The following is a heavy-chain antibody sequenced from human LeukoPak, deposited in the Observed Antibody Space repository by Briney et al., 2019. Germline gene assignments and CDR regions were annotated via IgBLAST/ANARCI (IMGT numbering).Heavy chain of an antibody. V-gene: IGHV4-61*02. CDR2: IYTSGST. CDR3: ARGASSSSWDGLTFDY. Sequence: PSETLSLTCTVSGGSISSSSYYWGWIRQPAGKGLEWIGRIYTSGSTNYNPSLKSRVTISVDTSKNQFSLELSSVTAADTAVYYCARGASSSSWDGLTFDYRGQGTLVTVSS. D-gene: IGHD6-13*01. CDR1: GGSISSSSYY. J-gene: IGHJ4*02.